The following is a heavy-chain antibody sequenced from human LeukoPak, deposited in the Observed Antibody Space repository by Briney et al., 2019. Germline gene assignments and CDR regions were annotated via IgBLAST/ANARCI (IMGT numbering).Heavy chain of an antibody. Sequence: GGSLRLYCAASGFTVSSNYMSWVRQAACNVLDLVSVIYSGGSTYYADSVKGRFTISRDNSKNTLYLQMNSLRAEDTAVYYCARVAYCSGGSCYADVDAFDIWGQGTMVTVSS. D-gene: IGHD2-15*01. V-gene: IGHV3-53*01. CDR3: ARVAYCSGGSCYADVDAFDI. CDR1: GFTVSSNY. J-gene: IGHJ3*02. CDR2: IYSGGST.